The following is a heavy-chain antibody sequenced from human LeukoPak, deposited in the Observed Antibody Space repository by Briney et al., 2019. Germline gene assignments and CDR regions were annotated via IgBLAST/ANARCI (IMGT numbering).Heavy chain of an antibody. CDR3: AELGITMIGGV. V-gene: IGHV3-48*03. CDR2: ISSSGSTI. D-gene: IGHD3-10*02. CDR1: GFTFSSYE. Sequence: GGSQRLSCAASGFTFSSYEMNWVRQAPGKGLEWVSYISSSGSTIYYADSVKGRFTIPRDNAKNSLYLQMNSLRAEDTAVYYCAELGITMIGGVWGKGTTVTISS. J-gene: IGHJ6*04.